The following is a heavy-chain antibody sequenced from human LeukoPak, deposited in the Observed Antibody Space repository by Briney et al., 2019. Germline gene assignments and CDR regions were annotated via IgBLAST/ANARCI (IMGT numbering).Heavy chain of an antibody. V-gene: IGHV1-18*04. Sequence: GASVKVSCKASGYTFTGYYMHWVRQAPGQGLEWMGWISAYNGNTNYAQKLQGRVTMTTDTSTSTAYMELRSLRSDDTAVYYCARDGYCSSTSCRYYYYYGMDVWGQGTTVTVSS. CDR2: ISAYNGNT. CDR1: GYTFTGYY. CDR3: ARDGYCSSTSCRYYYYYGMDV. J-gene: IGHJ6*02. D-gene: IGHD2-2*03.